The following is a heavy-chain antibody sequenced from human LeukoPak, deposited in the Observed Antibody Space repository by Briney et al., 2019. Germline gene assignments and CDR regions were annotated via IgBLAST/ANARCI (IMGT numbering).Heavy chain of an antibody. CDR2: INPSGGST. Sequence: ASVKVSCKASGYTFTSYYMHWVRQAPGQGLEWMGIINPSGGSTSYAQKLQGRVTMTTDTSTSTAYMELRSLRSDDTAVYYCATLTTRFDYWGQGTLVTVSS. CDR1: GYTFTSYY. CDR3: ATLTTRFDY. J-gene: IGHJ4*02. D-gene: IGHD3-22*01. V-gene: IGHV1-46*01.